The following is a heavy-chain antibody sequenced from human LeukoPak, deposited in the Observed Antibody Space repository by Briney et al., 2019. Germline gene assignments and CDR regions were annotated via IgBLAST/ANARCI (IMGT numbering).Heavy chain of an antibody. Sequence: GGSLRPSCAASGFTFSSYAMSWVRQAPGKGLEWVSAISGSGGSTYYADSVKGRFTISRDNSKNTLYLQMNSLRAEDTAVYYCARHTSVPDAFDIWGQGTMVTVSS. CDR2: ISGSGGST. J-gene: IGHJ3*02. CDR3: ARHTSVPDAFDI. CDR1: GFTFSSYA. D-gene: IGHD1-26*01. V-gene: IGHV3-23*01.